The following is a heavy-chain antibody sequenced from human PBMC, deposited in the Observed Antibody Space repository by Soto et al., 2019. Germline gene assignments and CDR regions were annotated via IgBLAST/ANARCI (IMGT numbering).Heavy chain of an antibody. D-gene: IGHD3-22*01. Sequence: QMQLVESGGGWVKPGGSLRLSCEASGFKFSDNYMSWIRQAPGKGLEWVSYISNSGYSKYYADSVKGRFTISRDNAKNSLYLQMNSLRAEDTAVYYCARASDYYDXSGPDDAFDVWGQGTMVTVSS. CDR1: GFKFSDNY. V-gene: IGHV3-11*01. CDR2: ISNSGYSK. J-gene: IGHJ3*01. CDR3: ARASDYYDXSGPDDAFDV.